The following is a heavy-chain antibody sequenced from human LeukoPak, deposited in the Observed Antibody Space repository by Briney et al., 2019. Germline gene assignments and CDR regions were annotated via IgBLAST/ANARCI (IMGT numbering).Heavy chain of an antibody. CDR3: ARGLLWFGEDNYGMDV. J-gene: IGHJ6*02. Sequence: GGSLRLSCAASGFTFSSYSMNWVRQAPGKGLEWVSSISSSSSYIYYADSVKGRFTISGDNAKNSLYLQMNSLRAEDTAVYYCARGLLWFGEDNYGMDVWGQGTTVTVSS. V-gene: IGHV3-21*01. CDR2: ISSSSSYI. D-gene: IGHD3-10*01. CDR1: GFTFSSYS.